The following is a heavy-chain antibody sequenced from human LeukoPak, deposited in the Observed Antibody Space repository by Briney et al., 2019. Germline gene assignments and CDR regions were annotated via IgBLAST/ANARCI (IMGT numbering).Heavy chain of an antibody. J-gene: IGHJ4*02. V-gene: IGHV4-59*01. CDR3: ARALRGSSYFDY. CDR1: GDSISSSY. CDR2: IYYTGST. D-gene: IGHD6-6*01. Sequence: SETLSLTCTVSGDSISSSYWTWIRQPPGKGLEWIGYIYYTGSTNYNPSLKSRVTISVDTSKNQFSLKLSSVTAADTAVYYCARALRGSSYFDYWGQGTLVTVSS.